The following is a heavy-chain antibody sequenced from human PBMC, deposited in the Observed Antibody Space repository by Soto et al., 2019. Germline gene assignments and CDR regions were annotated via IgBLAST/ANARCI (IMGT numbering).Heavy chain of an antibody. D-gene: IGHD6-13*01. Sequence: QVQLVQSGAEVKKPGASVKVSCKASGYTFTSYYMHWVRQAPGQGLEWMGIINPSGGSTSYAQKFQGSVTMTRDTSTSTVYMELSSLRSEDTAVYYCARDSIAAAGIGDPDYWGQGTLVTVSS. CDR1: GYTFTSYY. CDR2: INPSGGST. V-gene: IGHV1-46*01. CDR3: ARDSIAAAGIGDPDY. J-gene: IGHJ4*02.